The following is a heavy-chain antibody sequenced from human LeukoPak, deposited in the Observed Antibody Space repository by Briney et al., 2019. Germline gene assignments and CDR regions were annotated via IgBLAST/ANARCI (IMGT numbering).Heavy chain of an antibody. CDR1: GFTFSSYE. D-gene: IGHD3-10*01. CDR3: ARAGLGEFDY. J-gene: IGHJ4*02. CDR2: ISSSGSTI. V-gene: IGHV3-48*03. Sequence: GGSLRLSCAASGFTFSSYEMNWVRQAPGKWLEWVSYISSSGSTIYYADSVKGRFTISRDNAKNSLYLQMNSLRAEDTAVYYCARAGLGEFDYWAQGTLVTVSS.